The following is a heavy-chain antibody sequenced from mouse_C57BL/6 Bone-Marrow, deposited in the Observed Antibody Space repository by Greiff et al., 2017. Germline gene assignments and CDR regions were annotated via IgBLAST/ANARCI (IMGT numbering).Heavy chain of an antibody. CDR2: IYPGDGDT. V-gene: IGHV1-80*01. D-gene: IGHD2-5*01. J-gene: IGHJ2*01. CDR3: ARSGYSNYVGY. CDR1: GNALSSYW. Sequence: VQLQQSGAELVKPGASVKISCKASGNALSSYWRNGVKQRPGKGIEWIGQIYPGDGDTNYNGKFKGKATLTADKSSSTASKQLSSLTTEDSAVYFCARSGYSNYVGYWGQGTTLTVSS.